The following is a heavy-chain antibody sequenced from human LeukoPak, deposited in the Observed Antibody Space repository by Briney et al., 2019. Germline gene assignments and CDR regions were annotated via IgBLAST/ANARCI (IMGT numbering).Heavy chain of an antibody. CDR3: ARAISGSFRTSYYFDY. Sequence: SETLSLTCTVSGYSIGSGYYWGWIRQPPGKGLEWIGSIYHTGSTDYNPSLKSRVTVSVDTSKNQFSLKLTSVTAADTAVYYCARAISGSFRTSYYFDYWGQGTLATVSS. CDR1: GYSIGSGYY. D-gene: IGHD6-13*01. J-gene: IGHJ4*02. V-gene: IGHV4-38-2*02. CDR2: IYHTGST.